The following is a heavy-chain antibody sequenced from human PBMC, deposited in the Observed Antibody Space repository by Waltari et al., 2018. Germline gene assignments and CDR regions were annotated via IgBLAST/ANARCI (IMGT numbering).Heavy chain of an antibody. Sequence: VHLDPSGAEVNKPGGSLRTSCVASGYTFHIYWIGWVHQMPGKGREWRGIVYPGDSDIRYSPSFQGQVTISADKSVATAYLQWHSLKSSDTAIYYCARHGEGADGGYFQYWGQGTLVTVSS. J-gene: IGHJ1*01. CDR1: GYTFHIYW. V-gene: IGHV5-51*07. CDR2: VYPGDSDI. D-gene: IGHD3-10*01. CDR3: ARHGEGADGGYFQY.